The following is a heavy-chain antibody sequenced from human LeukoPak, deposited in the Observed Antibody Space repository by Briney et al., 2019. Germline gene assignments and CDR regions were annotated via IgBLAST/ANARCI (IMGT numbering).Heavy chain of an antibody. D-gene: IGHD3-10*01. Sequence: GGSLRLSCAASGFTFSSYSMSWVRQAPGKGLEWVSYISSSSSIKYNADSVKGRFTISRDNAKNSLYLQMNSLRVEDTAVYYCARDYGSGHRYFDPWGQGTLVTVSS. CDR2: ISSSSSIK. CDR1: GFTFSSYS. V-gene: IGHV3-48*04. CDR3: ARDYGSGHRYFDP. J-gene: IGHJ5*02.